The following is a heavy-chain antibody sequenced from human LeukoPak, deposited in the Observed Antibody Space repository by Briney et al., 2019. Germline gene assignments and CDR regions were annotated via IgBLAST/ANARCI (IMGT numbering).Heavy chain of an antibody. V-gene: IGHV3-74*01. J-gene: IGHJ4*02. CDR1: GFTFSSYW. Sequence: GSLRLSCAASGFTFSSYWMHWVRQAPGKGLVWVSRINSDGSSTNYADSVKGRFTISRDNAKNTLYLQTNSLRAEDTAMYYCVRSPSGSYYSPFDNWGQGTLVTVSS. CDR3: VRSPSGSYYSPFDN. CDR2: INSDGSST. D-gene: IGHD1-26*01.